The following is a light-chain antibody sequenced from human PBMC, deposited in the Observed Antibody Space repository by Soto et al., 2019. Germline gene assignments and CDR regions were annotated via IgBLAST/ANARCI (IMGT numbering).Light chain of an antibody. CDR2: AAS. Sequence: DIQMTQSPNSLSASVGDRVTITCRASQSIVTYLNWYQQKPGKAPNLLVFAASSLQSGVPSRFSGSGSGTDFNLTIVTLQPEDFATYYCQQTFSHPYSIGQGTKLEI. V-gene: IGKV1-39*01. J-gene: IGKJ2*01. CDR3: QQTFSHPYS. CDR1: QSIVTY.